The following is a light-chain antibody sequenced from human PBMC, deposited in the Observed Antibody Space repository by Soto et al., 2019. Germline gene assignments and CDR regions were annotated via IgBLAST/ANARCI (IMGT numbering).Light chain of an antibody. CDR1: SSNIGSNT. CDR2: SNN. J-gene: IGLJ2*01. CDR3: AAWDDSLTHVV. V-gene: IGLV1-44*01. Sequence: QSVLTQPPSGSGTPGQRVTISCSGSSSNIGSNTVNWYQQLPGTAPKLLIYSNNQRPSGVPDRFSGSKSGTSASLAISGLQSEDEADYYCAAWDDSLTHVVFGGGTKLTVL.